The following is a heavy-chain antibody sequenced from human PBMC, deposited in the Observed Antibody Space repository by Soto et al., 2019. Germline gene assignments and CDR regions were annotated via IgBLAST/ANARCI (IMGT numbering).Heavy chain of an antibody. CDR1: GFAFNNYG. D-gene: IGHD2-2*01. CDR2: ISKSDYT. J-gene: IGHJ4*02. Sequence: GGSLRLSCTVSGFAFNNYGINWVRQAPGKGLEWVSSISKSDYTYYSDSVKGRFAISRDNAKSPVSLQMNTLRVEDTAVYYCAREDSIIIPAVSDFWGQGTLVTVSS. CDR3: AREDSIIIPAVSDF. V-gene: IGHV3-21*01.